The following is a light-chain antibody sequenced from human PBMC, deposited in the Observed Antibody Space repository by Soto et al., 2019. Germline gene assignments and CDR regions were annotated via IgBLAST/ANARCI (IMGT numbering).Light chain of an antibody. Sequence: DIQMTQSPSSLSASVGDRVTITCRASQAIRSRLAWYQQKPEKAPKSLIYEASNLQTGVPSRFSGSESGTDFTLIISSLQPEDSATYFCQQYNKYPLTFGGGTRVEIK. CDR1: QAIRSR. CDR2: EAS. CDR3: QQYNKYPLT. J-gene: IGKJ4*01. V-gene: IGKV1D-16*01.